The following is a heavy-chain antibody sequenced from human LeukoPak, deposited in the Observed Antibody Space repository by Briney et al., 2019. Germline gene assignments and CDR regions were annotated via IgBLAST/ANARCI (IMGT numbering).Heavy chain of an antibody. CDR3: ARVELRRPFDY. D-gene: IGHD1-7*01. V-gene: IGHV4-38-2*02. CDR1: GYSISSGYY. J-gene: IGHJ4*02. CDR2: IYHSGST. Sequence: KPSETLSLTCTVSGYSISSGYYWGWIRQPPGKGLEWIGSIYHSGSTYYNPSLKSRVTISVGTSKNQFSLKLSSVTAADTAVYYCARVELRRPFDYWGQGTLVTVSS.